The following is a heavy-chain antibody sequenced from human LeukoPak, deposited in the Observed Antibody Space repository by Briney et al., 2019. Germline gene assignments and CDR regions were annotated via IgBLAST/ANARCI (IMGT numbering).Heavy chain of an antibody. V-gene: IGHV1-69*13. CDR3: ARGKGAYGDYDVANWFDP. D-gene: IGHD4-17*01. Sequence: GASVKVSCKASGGTFSSYAISWVRQAPGQGLEWMGGIIPIFGTANYAQKFQGRVTITADESTSTVYMELSSLRSEDTAVYYCARGKGAYGDYDVANWFDPWGQGTLVTVSS. J-gene: IGHJ5*02. CDR2: IIPIFGTA. CDR1: GGTFSSYA.